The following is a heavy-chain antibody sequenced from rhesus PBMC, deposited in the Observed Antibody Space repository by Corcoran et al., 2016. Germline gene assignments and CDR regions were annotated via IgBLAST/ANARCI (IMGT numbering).Heavy chain of an antibody. V-gene: IGHV4-169*02. CDR2: IYGSGSST. CDR1: GGSISSSY. J-gene: IGHJ4*01. Sequence: QLQLQESGPGLVKPSETLSVTCAVSGGSISSSYWSWIRQAPGKGLEWIGYIYGSGSSTNYNPSLKSRVTLSVDTSKNQLSLKLSSVTAADTDVYYCASAGNWNYGGFDYWGQGVLVTVSS. D-gene: IGHD1-26*01. CDR3: ASAGNWNYGGFDY.